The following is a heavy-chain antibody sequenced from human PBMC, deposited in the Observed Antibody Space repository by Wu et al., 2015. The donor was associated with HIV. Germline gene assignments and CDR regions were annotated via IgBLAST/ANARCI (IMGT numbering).Heavy chain of an antibody. CDR1: GYTFTSYD. J-gene: IGHJ6*02. CDR3: ARGRRAVAGHFYYGMDV. D-gene: IGHD6-19*01. CDR2: MNPNSGNT. Sequence: QVQLVQSGAEVKKPGASVKVSCKASGYTFTSYDINWVRQAPGQGLEWMGWMNPNSGNTGYAQNFQGRVTMTRDTSINRAHMELSNLKSEDMAVYYCARGRRAVAGHFYYGMDVWGQGTTVTVSS. V-gene: IGHV1-8*01.